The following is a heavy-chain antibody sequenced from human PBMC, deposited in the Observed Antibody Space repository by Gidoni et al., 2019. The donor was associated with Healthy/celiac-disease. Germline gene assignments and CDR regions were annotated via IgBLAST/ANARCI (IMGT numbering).Heavy chain of an antibody. CDR1: GRSISSGGYY. J-gene: IGHJ4*02. V-gene: IGHV4-31*03. D-gene: IGHD2-2*01. Sequence: QVQLQESGPGLVKPSQTLSLTCTVSGRSISSGGYYWSLLRPHPGTGLEWIGYIYYSGSTYYNPSLKSRVTISVDTSKNQFSLKLSSVTAADTAVYYCARKANIVVVPAATGGFDYCGQGTLVTVSS. CDR2: IYYSGST. CDR3: ARKANIVVVPAATGGFDY.